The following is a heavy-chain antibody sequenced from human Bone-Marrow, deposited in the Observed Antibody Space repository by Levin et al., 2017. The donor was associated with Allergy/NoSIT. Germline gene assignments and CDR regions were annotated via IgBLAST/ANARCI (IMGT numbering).Heavy chain of an antibody. CDR3: ASTHQEKRARYCSSTSCYAGRGDNWFDP. V-gene: IGHV1-69*13. Sequence: ASVKVSCKASGGTFSSYAISWVRQAPGQGLEWMGGIIPIFGTANYAQKFQGRVTITADESTSTAYMELSSLRSEDTAVYYCASTHQEKRARYCSSTSCYAGRGDNWFDPWGQGTLVTVSS. CDR1: GGTFSSYA. J-gene: IGHJ5*02. D-gene: IGHD2-2*01. CDR2: IIPIFGTA.